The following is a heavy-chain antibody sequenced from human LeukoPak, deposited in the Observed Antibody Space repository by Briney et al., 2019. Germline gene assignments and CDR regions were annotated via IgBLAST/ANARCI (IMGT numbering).Heavy chain of an antibody. CDR2: ISGDGGST. CDR3: AKDERWLQITGVDY. V-gene: IGHV3-43*02. D-gene: IGHD5-24*01. Sequence: PGGSLRLSCAASGFTFSSYAMPWVRQAPGKGLEWVSLISGDGGSTYYADSVKGRFTISRDNSKNSLYLQMNSLRTEDTALYYCAKDERWLQITGVDYWGQGTLVTVSS. J-gene: IGHJ4*02. CDR1: GFTFSSYA.